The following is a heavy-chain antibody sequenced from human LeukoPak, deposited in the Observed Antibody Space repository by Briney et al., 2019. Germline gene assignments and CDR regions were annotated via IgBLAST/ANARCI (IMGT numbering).Heavy chain of an antibody. CDR2: IYYSGTT. D-gene: IGHD1-1*01. CDR1: GGSISSYY. V-gene: IGHV4-59*01. Sequence: PSETLSLTCTVAGGSISSYYWSRIRQPPGNGLEYIGYIYYSGTTNYNPSLKSRVTISVDTSKKEISLKLSSVTAADTAVYYCARGRYGTVTRGWFDPWGQGTMVTVSS. CDR3: ARGRYGTVTRGWFDP. J-gene: IGHJ5*02.